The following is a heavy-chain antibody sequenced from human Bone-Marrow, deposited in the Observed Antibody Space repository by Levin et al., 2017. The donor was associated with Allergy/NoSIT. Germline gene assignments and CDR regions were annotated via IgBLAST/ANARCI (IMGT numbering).Heavy chain of an antibody. CDR3: ARAGRYDY. Sequence: SETLSLTCGVSGESISSGGYSWSCIRQPPGKGLEWIAYIYQSGTTYYNPSLKSRVTMSLDMSKNQFSLKLSSVTAADTAVYYCARAGRYDYWGQGALVTVSS. CDR1: GESISSGGYS. J-gene: IGHJ4*02. V-gene: IGHV4-30-2*01. CDR2: IYQSGTT. D-gene: IGHD3-9*01.